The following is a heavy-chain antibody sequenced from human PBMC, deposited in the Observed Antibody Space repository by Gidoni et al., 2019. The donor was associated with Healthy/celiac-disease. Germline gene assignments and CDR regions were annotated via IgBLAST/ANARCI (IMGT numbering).Heavy chain of an antibody. J-gene: IGHJ4*02. CDR1: GGSFSGYY. CDR3: ARRSSGHYFDY. Sequence: QVQLQQWGAGLLKPSETLSPTCAVYGGSFSGYYCSWIRQPPGKGLEWIGEINHSGSTNYNPSLKSRVTISVDTSKNQFSLKLSSVTAADTAVYYCARRSSGHYFDYWGQGTLVTVSS. V-gene: IGHV4-34*01. D-gene: IGHD6-19*01. CDR2: INHSGST.